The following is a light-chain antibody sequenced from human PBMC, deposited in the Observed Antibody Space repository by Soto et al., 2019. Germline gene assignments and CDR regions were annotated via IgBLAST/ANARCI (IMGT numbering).Light chain of an antibody. CDR3: QQSYSSSWT. Sequence: DIQMTQTKSSPSASVGDRVTITCLASQSISSWLAWYQQKPGKAPKLLIYEASTLQSGVPSRVSGSGSGTDFTLTISSLQPEDCATYSCQQSYSSSWTFGQGTKVDIK. V-gene: IGKV1-39*01. CDR2: EAS. J-gene: IGKJ1*01. CDR1: QSISSW.